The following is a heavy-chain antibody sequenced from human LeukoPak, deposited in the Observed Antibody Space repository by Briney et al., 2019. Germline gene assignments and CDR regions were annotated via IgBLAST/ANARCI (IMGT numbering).Heavy chain of an antibody. D-gene: IGHD3-10*01. J-gene: IGHJ3*02. V-gene: IGHV4-59*12. Sequence: PSETLSLTCTVSGGSISSYYWSWIRQPPGKGLEWIGYIYYSGSTNYNPSLKSRVTMSVDTSKNQFSLKLSSVTAADTAVYYCARDQDLMVRGVYDAFDIWGQGTMVTVSS. CDR3: ARDQDLMVRGVYDAFDI. CDR2: IYYSGST. CDR1: GGSISSYY.